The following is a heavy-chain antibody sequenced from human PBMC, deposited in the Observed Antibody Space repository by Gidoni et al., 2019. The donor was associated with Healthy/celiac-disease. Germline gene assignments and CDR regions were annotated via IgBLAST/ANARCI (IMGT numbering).Heavy chain of an antibody. CDR2: IHYSGST. J-gene: IGHJ4*02. CDR1: GGSISSYY. CDR3: ARALGRRRDLYYFDY. Sequence: QVQLQESGPGLVKPSETLSLTCTVSGGSISSYYWSWIRQPPGKGLEWIGYIHYSGSTNYNPSLKSRVTIAVDTSKNQFALKLSSVTAADTAVYYCARALGRRRDLYYFDYWGQGTLVTVSS. V-gene: IGHV4-59*01.